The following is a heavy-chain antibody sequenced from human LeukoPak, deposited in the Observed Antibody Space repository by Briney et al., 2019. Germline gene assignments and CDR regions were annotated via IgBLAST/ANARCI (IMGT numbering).Heavy chain of an antibody. CDR3: SRAGGMTSEYFQH. Sequence: GRSLRLSCAASGFTFSTYGMHWVRQAPGKGLEWVAVIWYDGTGKYYADSVKGRFTISRDNSKNTLYLEMNSLRAEDTAVYYCSRAGGMTSEYFQHWGQGTLVTVSS. V-gene: IGHV3-33*01. J-gene: IGHJ1*01. CDR2: IWYDGTGK. D-gene: IGHD3-16*01. CDR1: GFTFSTYG.